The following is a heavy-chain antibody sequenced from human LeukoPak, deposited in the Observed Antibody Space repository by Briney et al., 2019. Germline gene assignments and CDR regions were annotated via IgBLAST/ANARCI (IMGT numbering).Heavy chain of an antibody. Sequence: GASVKVSCKASGYSFTSYVISWVRQAPGQGLEWMGWISAYNGNTNYAQKLQGRVTMTTDTSTITAYMELRSLRSDDTVVYYCPAYPIPPSHGTYYFDYWGQGTLVTVSS. V-gene: IGHV1-18*01. J-gene: IGHJ4*02. CDR2: ISAYNGNT. CDR3: PAYPIPPSHGTYYFDY. CDR1: GYSFTSYV. D-gene: IGHD5-24*01.